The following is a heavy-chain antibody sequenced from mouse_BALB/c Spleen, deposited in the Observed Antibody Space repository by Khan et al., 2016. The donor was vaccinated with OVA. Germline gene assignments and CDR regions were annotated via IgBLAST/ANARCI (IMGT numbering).Heavy chain of an antibody. CDR3: SKDRIDY. V-gene: IGHV1-7*01. J-gene: IGHJ2*01. Sequence: QVQLQQSGAELAKPGASVKMSCKASGYTFTSYWMHWIKQRPGQGLEWIGYINPTSGYTDYNQKFKDKATLTADKSSSTVYMQLSSLTSADSAVYYCSKDRIDYWGQGTALTVSS. CDR2: INPTSGYT. CDR1: GYTFTSYW.